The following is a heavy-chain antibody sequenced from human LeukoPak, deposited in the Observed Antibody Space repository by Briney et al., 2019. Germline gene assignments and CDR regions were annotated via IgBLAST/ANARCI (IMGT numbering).Heavy chain of an antibody. D-gene: IGHD2-21*02. J-gene: IGHJ5*02. CDR2: IYYSGTT. CDR1: GDSIGSYY. CDR3: ASSYCGGDCYRRWFDP. V-gene: IGHV4-59*01. Sequence: SETLSLTCTVSGDSIGSYYWSWIRQPPGKGLECIGYIYYSGTTNYNPSLMSRLTISLDTSKNHFSLKLSSVTAADTAVYYCASSYCGGDCYRRWFDPWGQGTLVTVSS.